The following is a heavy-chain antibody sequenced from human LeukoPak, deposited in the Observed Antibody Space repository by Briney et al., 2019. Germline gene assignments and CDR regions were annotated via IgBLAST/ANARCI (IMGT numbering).Heavy chain of an antibody. V-gene: IGHV3-23*01. CDR2: ISGGDYT. J-gene: IGHJ6*03. Sequence: GGSLRLSCAASGFTFSSYRMNWVRQAPGKGLEWVSGISGGDYTEHADSVKGRFTISRDNSKNTLYLQMNTLRVEDTALYYCAKSRNFYYYFMEVSGRGTKVTISS. CDR1: GFTFSSYR. CDR3: AKSRNFYYYFMEV.